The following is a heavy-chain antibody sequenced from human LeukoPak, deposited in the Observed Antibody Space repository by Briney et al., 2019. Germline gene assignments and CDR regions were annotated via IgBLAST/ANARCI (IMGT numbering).Heavy chain of an antibody. D-gene: IGHD1-26*01. CDR3: AHRRETFAFDY. J-gene: IGHJ4*02. Sequence: SGPTLVKPTQTLTLTCTFSGFSLSTSGVGVGWIRQPPGKALEWHALIYWDDDKRYSPSLKSRLTITKDASKNQVVLTMTNMDPVDTATYYCAHRRETFAFDYWGQGTLVTVSS. CDR2: IYWDDDK. V-gene: IGHV2-5*02. CDR1: GFSLSTSGVG.